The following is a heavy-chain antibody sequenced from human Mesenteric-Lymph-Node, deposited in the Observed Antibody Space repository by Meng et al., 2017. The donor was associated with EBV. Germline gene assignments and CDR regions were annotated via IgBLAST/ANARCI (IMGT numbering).Heavy chain of an antibody. V-gene: IGHV1-2*04. D-gene: IGHD2-2*01. Sequence: QGQLWDSGAEVTRPGASVKVSCKASGYTFTGYYLHWVRQAPGQGLEWMGWINPNSGDTNYAQKFQGWVTMTRDTSINTAYMELSSLRSDATAVYYCATLPAASTPHFSAWGQGTLVTVSS. CDR3: ATLPAASTPHFSA. J-gene: IGHJ4*02. CDR2: INPNSGDT. CDR1: GYTFTGYY.